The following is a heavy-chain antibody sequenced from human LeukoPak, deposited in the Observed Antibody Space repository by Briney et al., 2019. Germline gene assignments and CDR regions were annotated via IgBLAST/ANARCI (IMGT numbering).Heavy chain of an antibody. CDR2: IYHSGST. CDR1: GYSISSGYY. CDR3: AGQMATIYYWFDP. Sequence: SETLSLTCTVSGYSISSGYYWGWIRQPPGKGLEWIGSIYHSGSTYYNPSLKSRVTISVDTSKNQFSLKLSSVTAADTAVYCCAGQMATIYYWFDPWGQGTLVTVSS. J-gene: IGHJ5*02. D-gene: IGHD5-24*01. V-gene: IGHV4-38-2*02.